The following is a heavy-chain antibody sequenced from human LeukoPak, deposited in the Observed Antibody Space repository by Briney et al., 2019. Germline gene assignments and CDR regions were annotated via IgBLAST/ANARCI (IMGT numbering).Heavy chain of an antibody. V-gene: IGHV4-61*02. D-gene: IGHD6-13*01. CDR1: GGSISSGSYY. CDR3: ARESADYSSSWFGSY. Sequence: PSETLSLTCTVSGGSISSGSYYWSWIRQPAGKGLEWIGRIYTSGSTNYNPSLKSRVTISVGTSKNQFSLKLSSVTAADTAVYYCARESADYSSSWFGSYWGQGTLVTVSS. J-gene: IGHJ4*02. CDR2: IYTSGST.